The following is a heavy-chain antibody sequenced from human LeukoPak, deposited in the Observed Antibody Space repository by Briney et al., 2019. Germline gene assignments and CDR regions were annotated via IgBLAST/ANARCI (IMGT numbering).Heavy chain of an antibody. J-gene: IGHJ4*02. V-gene: IGHV1-69*06. Sequence: ASVKVSCKASGGTFSSYAISWVRQAPGQGLEWMGGIIPIFGTANYAQKFQGRVTITADKSTSTAYMELSSLRSENTAVYYCASGSKRYSYGLWGQGTLVTVSS. CDR1: GGTFSSYA. CDR2: IIPIFGTA. CDR3: ASGSKRYSYGL. D-gene: IGHD5-18*01.